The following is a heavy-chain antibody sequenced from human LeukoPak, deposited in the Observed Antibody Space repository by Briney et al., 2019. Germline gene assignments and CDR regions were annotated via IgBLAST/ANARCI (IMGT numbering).Heavy chain of an antibody. Sequence: SHTLSLTCDISGDSFSSNNGAWTWIRQSPSRGLEWLGRTYYRSKWYNDYAGSLNGRITISPDTSKNQLSLHLNSVTPEDTAVYYCARDLGNTGWYTFDYWGQGILVTVSS. CDR3: ARDLGNTGWYTFDY. CDR2: TYYRSKWYN. D-gene: IGHD6-19*01. CDR1: GDSFSSNNGA. J-gene: IGHJ4*02. V-gene: IGHV6-1*01.